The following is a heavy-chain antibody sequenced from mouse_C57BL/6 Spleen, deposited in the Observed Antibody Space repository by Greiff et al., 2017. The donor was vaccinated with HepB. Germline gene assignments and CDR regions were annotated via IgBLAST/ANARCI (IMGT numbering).Heavy chain of an antibody. CDR3: ARAGYYGSSYPFDY. Sequence: EVKLVESGPGMVKPSQSLSLTCTVTGYSITSGYDWHWIRHFPGNKLEWMGYISYSGSTNYNPSLKSRISITHDTSKNHFFLKLNSVTTEDTATYYCARAGYYGSSYPFDYWGQGTTLTVSS. CDR2: ISYSGST. D-gene: IGHD1-1*01. CDR1: GYSITSGYD. J-gene: IGHJ2*01. V-gene: IGHV3-1*01.